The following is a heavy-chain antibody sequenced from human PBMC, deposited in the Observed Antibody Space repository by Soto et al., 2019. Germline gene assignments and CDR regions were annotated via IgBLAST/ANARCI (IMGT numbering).Heavy chain of an antibody. J-gene: IGHJ4*02. V-gene: IGHV3-74*01. Sequence: GGSQRLSCASSGGPFSSYWMHWVRQAPGKGLVWVSRINSDGSFTADADSVKGRFTISRDNAKNTLYLQMNSLRAEDTAVYYCARGAVATAPFDQWGQGALVTVSS. D-gene: IGHD5-12*01. CDR2: INSDGSFT. CDR3: ARGAVATAPFDQ. CDR1: GGPFSSYW.